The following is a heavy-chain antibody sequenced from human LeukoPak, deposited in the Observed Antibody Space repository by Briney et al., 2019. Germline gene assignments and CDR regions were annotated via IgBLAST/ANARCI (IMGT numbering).Heavy chain of an antibody. CDR3: ARLHYDILTGHRPFDP. CDR1: GYSFTSYW. CDR2: IDPSDSYT. J-gene: IGHJ5*02. V-gene: IGHV5-10-1*01. D-gene: IGHD3-9*01. Sequence: GESLKISCKGSGYSFTSYWISWVRQMPGKGLEWMGRIDPSDSYTNYSPSFQGHVTISADKSISTAYLQWSSLRASDTAMYYCARLHYDILTGHRPFDPWGQGTLVTVFS.